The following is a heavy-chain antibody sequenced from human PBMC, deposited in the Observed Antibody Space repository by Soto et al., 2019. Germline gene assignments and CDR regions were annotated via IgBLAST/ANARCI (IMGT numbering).Heavy chain of an antibody. CDR2: IYHSGNT. V-gene: IGHV4-38-2*01. Sequence: SETLSLTCAVSGYSITNGYYWGWIRQPPGKGLEWIGSIYHSGNTYYNPSLKSRVTLSIDTSKNQFSLKLVSVTAAGTAMCYCARNPNDFGEYTVFDVWGHGTLVTVSS. J-gene: IGHJ3*01. CDR1: GYSITNGYY. D-gene: IGHD4-17*01. CDR3: ARNPNDFGEYTVFDV.